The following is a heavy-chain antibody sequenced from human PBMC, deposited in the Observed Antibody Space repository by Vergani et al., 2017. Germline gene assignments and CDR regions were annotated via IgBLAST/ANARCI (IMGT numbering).Heavy chain of an antibody. D-gene: IGHD4-17*01. CDR1: GYTFTDHY. Sequence: EVQLVQSGAEVKKPGATMKISCKVSGYTFTDHYMHLVKQAPGKGLEWMGLVDPEDGETIYAEKFKGRVTIAADTSTDTAHLELSSLRSEETAVYYCATPQTVTTGGMEVWGQGTTVIVSS. CDR2: VDPEDGET. J-gene: IGHJ6*02. V-gene: IGHV1-69-2*01. CDR3: ATPQTVTTGGMEV.